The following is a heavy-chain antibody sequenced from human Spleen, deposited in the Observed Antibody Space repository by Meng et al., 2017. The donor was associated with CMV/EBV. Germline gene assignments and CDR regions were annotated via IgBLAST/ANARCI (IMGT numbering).Heavy chain of an antibody. Sequence: GESLKISCAASGFTFSSYSMNWVRQAPGKGLEWVSSISSSSSYIYYADSVKGRFTISRDNAKNSLYLQMNSLRAEDTAVYYCARSYPRELPHGYWGQGTLVTVSS. CDR3: ARSYPRELPHGY. CDR2: ISSSSSYI. D-gene: IGHD2-15*01. CDR1: GFTFSSYS. J-gene: IGHJ4*02. V-gene: IGHV3-21*01.